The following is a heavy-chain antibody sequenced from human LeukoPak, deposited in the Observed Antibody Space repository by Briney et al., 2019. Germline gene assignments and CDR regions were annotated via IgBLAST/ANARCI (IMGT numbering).Heavy chain of an antibody. D-gene: IGHD2-2*01. CDR2: INHSGST. Sequence: SETLSLTCAVYGGSFSGYYWSWIRQPPGKGLEWIGEINHSGSTNYNPSLKSRVTISVDTSKNQFSLKLSSVTAADTAVYYCARQIEYQQFDYWGQGTLVTVSS. V-gene: IGHV4-34*01. CDR1: GGSFSGYY. CDR3: ARQIEYQQFDY. J-gene: IGHJ4*02.